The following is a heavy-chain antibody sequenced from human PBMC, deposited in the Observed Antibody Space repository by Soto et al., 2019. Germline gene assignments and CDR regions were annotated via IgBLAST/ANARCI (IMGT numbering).Heavy chain of an antibody. CDR3: ARGLPGIAVAGTGGNWFDP. V-gene: IGHV4-61*01. Sequence: DTLSLTCTVSGVSVSRGSYYWSWSRQPPGKGLEWIGYIYYSGSTNYNPSLKSRVTISVDTSKNQFSLKLSSVTAADTAVYYCARGLPGIAVAGTGGNWFDPWGQGTLVTVSS. CDR2: IYYSGST. CDR1: GVSVSRGSYY. D-gene: IGHD6-19*01. J-gene: IGHJ5*02.